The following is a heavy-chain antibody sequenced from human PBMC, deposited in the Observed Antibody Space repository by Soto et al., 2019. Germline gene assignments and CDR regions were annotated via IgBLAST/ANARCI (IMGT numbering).Heavy chain of an antibody. CDR2: IYYSGST. Sequence: PSETLSLTCTVSGGSISSGGYYWSWIRQHPGKGLEWIGYIYYSGSTYYNPSLKSRVTISVDTSKNQFSLKLSSVTAADTAVYYCARVPSKDYYDSRVEWFDPWGQGTLVTVS. CDR3: ARVPSKDYYDSRVEWFDP. J-gene: IGHJ5*02. V-gene: IGHV4-31*03. CDR1: GGSISSGGYY. D-gene: IGHD3-22*01.